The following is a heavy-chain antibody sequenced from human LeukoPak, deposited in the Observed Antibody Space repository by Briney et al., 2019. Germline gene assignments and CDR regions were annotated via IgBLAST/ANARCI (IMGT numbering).Heavy chain of an antibody. J-gene: IGHJ4*02. CDR3: ARSNQADDY. CDR2: INPGGSSI. V-gene: IGHV3-74*01. CDR1: GFTFSSYW. D-gene: IGHD1-14*01. Sequence: GGSLRLSCAASGFTFSSYWMHWVRQVPGKGLVWAARINPGGSSITYADSVKGRFTISRDNAKNTLYLQMDSLRAEDTGVYYCARSNQADDYWGQGTLVTVSS.